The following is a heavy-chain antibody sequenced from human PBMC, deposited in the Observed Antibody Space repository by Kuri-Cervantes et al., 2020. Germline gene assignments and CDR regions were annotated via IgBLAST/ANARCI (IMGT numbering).Heavy chain of an antibody. V-gene: IGHV1-8*02. Sequence: ASVKGSFKASGYTFTSYDINWVRQATGQGLEWMGWMNPNSGNTGYAQKFQGRVTMTRNTSISTAYMELSSLRSEDTAVYYCATLYCSGGSCYGRRRYYFDYWGQGTLVTVSS. CDR1: GYTFTSYD. D-gene: IGHD2-15*01. CDR3: ATLYCSGGSCYGRRRYYFDY. J-gene: IGHJ4*02. CDR2: MNPNSGNT.